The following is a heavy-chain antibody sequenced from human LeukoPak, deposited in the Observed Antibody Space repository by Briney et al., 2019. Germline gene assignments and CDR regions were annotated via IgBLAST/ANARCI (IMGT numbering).Heavy chain of an antibody. CDR1: GGSISSGDYY. J-gene: IGHJ5*02. CDR2: IYHSGTT. CDR3: ARDGEDGRGGWFDP. Sequence: SQTLSLTCTVSGGSISSGDYYWSWIRQPPGKGLEWIGSIYHSGTTYYNPSLRSRVTISVDTSKNQFSLKLNSVAAADTAVYYCARDGEDGRGGWFDPWGQGILVTVSS. V-gene: IGHV4-30-4*01. D-gene: IGHD3-3*01.